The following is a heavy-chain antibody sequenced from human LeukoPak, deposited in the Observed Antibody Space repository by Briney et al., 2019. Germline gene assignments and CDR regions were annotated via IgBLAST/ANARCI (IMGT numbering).Heavy chain of an antibody. CDR2: INPNSGGT. D-gene: IGHD1-26*01. V-gene: IGHV1-2*02. CDR1: GYTFTGYY. CDR3: AAVAEYRDSRSFYRWFDP. Sequence: ASVKVSCKASGYTFTGYYMHWVRQAPGQGLEWMGWINPNSGGTNYAQKFQGRVTMTRDMSTSTAYMELSSLRSEDTAVYYCAAVAEYRDSRSFYRWFDPWGQGTLVTVSS. J-gene: IGHJ5*02.